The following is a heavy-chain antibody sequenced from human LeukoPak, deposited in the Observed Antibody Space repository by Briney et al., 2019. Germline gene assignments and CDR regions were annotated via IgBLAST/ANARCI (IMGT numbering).Heavy chain of an antibody. CDR2: VHYSGTA. Sequence: SETLSLTCTVSDGSITNYDWSWVRQPPGKGLEFIGHVHYSGTANYNPSLRSRVTISVDTSKNQFSLKLSSVTAADTAVYYCARDEGPLDYWGQGTLVTVSS. V-gene: IGHV4-59*12. D-gene: IGHD1-14*01. CDR3: ARDEGPLDY. CDR1: DGSITNYD. J-gene: IGHJ4*02.